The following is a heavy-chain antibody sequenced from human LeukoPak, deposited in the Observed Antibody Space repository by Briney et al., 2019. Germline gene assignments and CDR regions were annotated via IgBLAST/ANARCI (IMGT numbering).Heavy chain of an antibody. CDR3: AKVRPGSNYVDFDY. CDR1: GFTFSSCG. Sequence: PGGCLRLSCAASGFTFSSCGMHWVRQAPGKGLEWVAVISYDGSNKYYAGSVKGRFTISRDNSKSTLYLQMNSLRAEDTAVYYCAKVRPGSNYVDFDYWGQGTLVTVSS. V-gene: IGHV3-33*05. CDR2: ISYDGSNK. D-gene: IGHD4-11*01. J-gene: IGHJ4*02.